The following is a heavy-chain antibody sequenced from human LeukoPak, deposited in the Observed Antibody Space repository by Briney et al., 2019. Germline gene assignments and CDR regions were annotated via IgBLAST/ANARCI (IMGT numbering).Heavy chain of an antibody. Sequence: GGSLRLSCAASGFTFSSYCMHWVRQAPGKGLEWVAVIWYYGSNKYYADSVKGRFTISRDNYKNTLNLQMNSLRAEATAVYYCARDPTLRFDWLLPSLAGMDVWGQGTTVTVSS. CDR2: IWYYGSNK. D-gene: IGHD3-9*01. CDR3: ARDPTLRFDWLLPSLAGMDV. CDR1: GFTFSSYC. V-gene: IGHV3-33*01. J-gene: IGHJ6*02.